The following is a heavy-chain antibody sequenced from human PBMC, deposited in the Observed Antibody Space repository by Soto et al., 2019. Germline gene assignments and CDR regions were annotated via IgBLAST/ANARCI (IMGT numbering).Heavy chain of an antibody. CDR2: TSYDGSNK. D-gene: IGHD6-19*01. CDR3: AKGSASSGWPPSSRTSYYSYGMDV. V-gene: IGHV3-30*18. J-gene: IGHJ6*02. CDR1: GFTFSSYG. Sequence: QVQLVESGGGVVQPGRSLRLSCAASGFTFSSYGMHWVRQAPGKGLEWVAVTSYDGSNKYYADTVKGRFTISRDNSKNTVYLQMNSLRAEDTAVYYCAKGSASSGWPPSSRTSYYSYGMDVWCQGTTVTVSS.